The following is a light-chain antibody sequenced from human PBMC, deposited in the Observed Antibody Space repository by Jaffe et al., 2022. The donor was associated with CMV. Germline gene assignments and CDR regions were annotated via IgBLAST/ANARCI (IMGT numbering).Light chain of an antibody. J-gene: IGLJ2*01. V-gene: IGLV2-14*03. CDR2: DVS. CDR1: SSDVGGYDY. Sequence: QSALTQPASVSGSPGQSITLSCTGTSSDVGGYDYVSWYQQLPDKAPKLMIFDVSNRPSGASNRFSGSKSGNTASLTISGLQAEDEADYYCSSYAGSDTVVFGGGTKLTVL. CDR3: SSYAGSDTVV.